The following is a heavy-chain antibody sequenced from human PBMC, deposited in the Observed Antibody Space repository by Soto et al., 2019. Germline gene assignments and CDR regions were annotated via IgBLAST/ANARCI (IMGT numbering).Heavy chain of an antibody. CDR2: IKQDGSEK. CDR3: AKGRSYYYYYGVDV. CDR1: GFTFSSYW. V-gene: IGHV3-7*03. J-gene: IGHJ6*02. Sequence: PGGSLRLSCAASGFTFSSYWMSWVRQAPGKGLEWVANIKQDGSEKYYVDSVKGRFTISRDNAKNSLYLQMNSLRAEDTALYYCAKGRSYYYYYGVDVWGQGTTVNVSS.